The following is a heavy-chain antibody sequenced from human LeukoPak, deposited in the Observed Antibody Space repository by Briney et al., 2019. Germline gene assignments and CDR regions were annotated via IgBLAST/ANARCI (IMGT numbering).Heavy chain of an antibody. CDR2: LNHSGST. CDR3: ARASGIRGFWSGYYFGSRLDY. J-gene: IGHJ4*02. Sequence: PSETLSLTCAVYGGSFSGYYWSWIRQPPGKGLEWIGELNHSGSTNYNPSLKSRVTISVDTSKNQFSLKLSSVTAADTAVYYCARASGIRGFWSGYYFGSRLDYWGQGTLVTVSS. V-gene: IGHV4-34*01. D-gene: IGHD3-3*01. CDR1: GGSFSGYY.